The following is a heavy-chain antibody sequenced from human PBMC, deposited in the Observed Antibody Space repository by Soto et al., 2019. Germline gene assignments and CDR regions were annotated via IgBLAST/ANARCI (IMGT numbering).Heavy chain of an antibody. J-gene: IGHJ4*02. D-gene: IGHD2-15*01. Sequence: QVQLVQSGAEVKKPGSSVKVSCKASGGTFSSYAISWVRQAPGQGLEWMGGIIPIFGTANYAQKFQGRVTITADESTSTAYMELSSLRSEDTAVYYCASQDGYCSGGSCYSNLVYWGQGTLVTVSS. CDR2: IIPIFGTA. CDR1: GGTFSSYA. V-gene: IGHV1-69*01. CDR3: ASQDGYCSGGSCYSNLVY.